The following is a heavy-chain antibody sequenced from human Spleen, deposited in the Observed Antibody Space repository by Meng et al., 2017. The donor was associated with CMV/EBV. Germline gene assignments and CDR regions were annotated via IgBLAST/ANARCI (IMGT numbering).Heavy chain of an antibody. Sequence: GESLKISCAASGFTFQNYAFHWVRQAPGKGLEWVAVISYEGSKKYYADSLQGRFTISRDNSKNTLSIQMNSLRPEDTAVYYCARSSQLLWFGEGLHAFDIWGQGTMVTVSS. CDR1: GFTFQNYA. CDR3: ARSSQLLWFGEGLHAFDI. V-gene: IGHV3-30-3*01. CDR2: ISYEGSKK. D-gene: IGHD3-10*01. J-gene: IGHJ3*02.